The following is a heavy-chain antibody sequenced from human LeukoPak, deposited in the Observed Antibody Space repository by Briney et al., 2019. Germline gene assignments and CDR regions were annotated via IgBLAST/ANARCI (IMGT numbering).Heavy chain of an antibody. CDR3: ARDRNIAARSWFDP. V-gene: IGHV4-34*01. CDR1: GGSFSGYY. J-gene: IGHJ5*02. CDR2: INHSGST. Sequence: SETLSLTCAVYGGSFSGYYWSWIRQPPGKGLEWIGEINHSGSTNYNPSLKSRVTISVDTSKNQFSLKLSSVTAADTAVYYCARDRNIAARSWFDPWGQGTLVTVSS. D-gene: IGHD6-6*01.